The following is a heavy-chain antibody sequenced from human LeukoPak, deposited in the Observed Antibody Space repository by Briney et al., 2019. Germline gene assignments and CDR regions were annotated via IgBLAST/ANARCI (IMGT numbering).Heavy chain of an antibody. J-gene: IGHJ4*02. V-gene: IGHV4-34*01. CDR2: INHSGST. CDR1: GGSVSGYY. D-gene: IGHD6-13*01. Sequence: PSETLSLTCAVYGGSVSGYYWSWIRQPPGKGLEWIGEINHSGSTNYNPSLKSRVTISVDTSKNQFSLKLSSVTAADTAVYYCATSGWYQTGVYWGQGTLVTVSS. CDR3: ATSGWYQTGVY.